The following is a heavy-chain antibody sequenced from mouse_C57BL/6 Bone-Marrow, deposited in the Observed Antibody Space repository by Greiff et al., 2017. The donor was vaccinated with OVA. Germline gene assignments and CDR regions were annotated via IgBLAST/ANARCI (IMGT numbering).Heavy chain of an antibody. Sequence: VQLQQPGAELVKPGASVQLSCKASGYTFTSYWMHWVKQRPGQGLEWIGMIHPNSGSTNYNEKFKSKATLTVDKSSSTAYMQLSSLTSEDSAVYYCAIYYSNSYAMDYWGQGTSVTVSS. J-gene: IGHJ4*01. CDR1: GYTFTSYW. D-gene: IGHD2-5*01. CDR3: AIYYSNSYAMDY. CDR2: IHPNSGST. V-gene: IGHV1-64*01.